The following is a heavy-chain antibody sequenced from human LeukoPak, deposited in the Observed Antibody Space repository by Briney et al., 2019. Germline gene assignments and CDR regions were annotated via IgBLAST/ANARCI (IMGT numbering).Heavy chain of an antibody. CDR3: AREGNTVHYFDY. V-gene: IGHV3-66*01. CDR1: GFTVSSNY. Sequence: PGGSLRLSCAASGFTVSSNYMSWVRQVPGKGLEWVSVIYSGGSTYYADSVKGRFTISRDNSKNTLYLQMNSLRAEDTAVYYCAREGNTVHYFDYWGQGTLVTVSS. D-gene: IGHD4-11*01. CDR2: IYSGGST. J-gene: IGHJ4*02.